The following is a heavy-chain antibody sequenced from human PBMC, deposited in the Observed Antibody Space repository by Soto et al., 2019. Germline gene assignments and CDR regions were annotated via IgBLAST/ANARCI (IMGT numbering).Heavy chain of an antibody. J-gene: IGHJ4*02. CDR1: GYTFTGYY. CDR2: INPNSGGT. CDR3: ARVYDFWSGVILDY. D-gene: IGHD3-3*01. Sequence: ASVKVSCKASGYTFTGYYMHWVRQAPGQGLEWMGWINPNSGGTNYAQKFQGRVTMTRNTSISTAYMELSSLRSEDTAVYYCARVYDFWSGVILDYWGQGTLVTVSS. V-gene: IGHV1-2*02.